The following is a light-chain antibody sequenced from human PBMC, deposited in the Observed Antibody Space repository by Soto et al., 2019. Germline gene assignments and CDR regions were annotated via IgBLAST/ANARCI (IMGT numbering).Light chain of an antibody. CDR2: GAS. CDR1: QSVSSNN. CDR3: QQYNNWPPIT. V-gene: IGKV3-20*01. Sequence: EIVLTQSPGTLSLSPGERATLSCRASQSVSSNNLAWYQQRPGQAPRVVIYGASTRATGIPERFSGSGSGTDFTLTISRLEPEDFAVYYCQQYNNWPPITFGQGTRLEIK. J-gene: IGKJ5*01.